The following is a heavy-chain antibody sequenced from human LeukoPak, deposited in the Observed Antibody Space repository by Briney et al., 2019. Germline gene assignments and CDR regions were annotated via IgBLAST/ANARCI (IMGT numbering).Heavy chain of an antibody. Sequence: PGGSLRLSCVASGNYWMHWVRQAPGKGLVWVSHINSDGSWTSYADSVKGRFTISKDSAKNTVYLQMNNLRAEDTAVYYCVSFYETYWGRGTLVTVSS. J-gene: IGHJ4*02. CDR3: VSFYETY. V-gene: IGHV3-74*01. D-gene: IGHD2-2*01. CDR1: GNYW. CDR2: INSDGSWT.